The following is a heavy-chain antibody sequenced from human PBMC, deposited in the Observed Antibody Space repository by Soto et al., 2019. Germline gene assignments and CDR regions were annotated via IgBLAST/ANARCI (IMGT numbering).Heavy chain of an antibody. V-gene: IGHV1-69*08. CDR1: GGTFSSYT. J-gene: IGHJ6*03. Sequence: QVQLVQSGAEVKKPGSSVKVSCKASGGTFSSYTINWVRQAPGQGLEWMGRIIPIFGMANYAQKFQGRVTITAAESTRTPYMELGSLRSDDTGVYYCEREEAQYQLLHSYYYMDVWGKGTTVTVSS. CDR3: EREEAQYQLLHSYYYMDV. CDR2: IIPIFGMA. D-gene: IGHD2-2*01.